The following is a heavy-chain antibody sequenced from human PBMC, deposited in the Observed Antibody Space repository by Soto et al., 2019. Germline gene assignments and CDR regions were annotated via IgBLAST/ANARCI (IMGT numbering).Heavy chain of an antibody. D-gene: IGHD1-26*01. V-gene: IGHV4-39*01. J-gene: IGHJ4*02. CDR3: ARRLGYYVTGYYFDY. CDR2: IYYSGST. Sequence: PSETLSLTCTVSCGSISSSSYYWGWIRQPPGKGLEWIGSIYYSGSTYYNPSLKSRVTISVDTSKNQFSLKLSSVTAADTAVYYCARRLGYYVTGYYFDYWGQGTLVTVS. CDR1: CGSISSSSYY.